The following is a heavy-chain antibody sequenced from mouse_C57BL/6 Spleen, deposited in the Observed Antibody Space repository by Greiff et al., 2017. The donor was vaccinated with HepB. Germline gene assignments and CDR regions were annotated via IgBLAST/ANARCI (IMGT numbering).Heavy chain of an antibody. CDR2: IGPGSGST. D-gene: IGHD4-1*01. V-gene: IGHV1-77*01. J-gene: IGHJ3*01. CDR1: GYTFTDYY. Sequence: QVQLQQSGAELVKPGASVKISCKASGYTFTDYYINWVKQRPGQGLEWIGKIGPGSGSTYYNEKLKGKAKLTADKSSSTADMQLSSLTSEDSAVYFCARRTELGWFAYWGQGTLVTVSA. CDR3: ARRTELGWFAY.